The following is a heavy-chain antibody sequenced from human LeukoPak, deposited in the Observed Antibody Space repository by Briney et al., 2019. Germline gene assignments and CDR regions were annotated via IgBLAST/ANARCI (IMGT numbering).Heavy chain of an antibody. D-gene: IGHD6-19*01. CDR3: AKDTRPYSSGWPTHFDY. CDR2: ISGSGGST. CDR1: GFTYSSYA. J-gene: IGHJ4*02. Sequence: GGSLRLXCAASGFTYSSYAMSWVRQAPGKGLESVSAISGSGGSTYYADSVKGRFTISRDNSKNTLYLQMNSLRAEDTAVYYCAKDTRPYSSGWPTHFDYWGQGTLVTVSS. V-gene: IGHV3-23*01.